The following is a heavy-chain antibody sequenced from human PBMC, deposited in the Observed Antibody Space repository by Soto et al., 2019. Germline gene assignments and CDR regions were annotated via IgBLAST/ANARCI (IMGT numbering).Heavy chain of an antibody. CDR3: ARGGVDYYDSSGYYFSPYYFDY. J-gene: IGHJ4*02. CDR2: FYYSENT. D-gene: IGHD3-22*01. V-gene: IGHV4-39*07. Sequence: PSETLSLTCTVSGVSISSGVYYWSWIRQHPGKGLEWIGTFYYSENTYYNPSLKSRVSISVDTSKNQFSLKVSSVTAADTAVYYCARGGVDYYDSSGYYFSPYYFDYWGQGTLVTVSS. CDR1: GVSISSGVYY.